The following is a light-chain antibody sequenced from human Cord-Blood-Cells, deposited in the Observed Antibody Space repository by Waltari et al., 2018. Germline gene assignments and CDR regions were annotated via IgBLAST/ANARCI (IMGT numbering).Light chain of an antibody. J-gene: IGKJ2*01. CDR1: QDISNY. V-gene: IGKV1-33*01. CDR3: QQYDNIPPYT. Sequence: DIQMTQSPSSLSASVGDRATITCQASQDISNYLNWYQQKLGKAPKLRIYDASNLETGVPSRFSGSGSGTDFTFTISSLQPEDIATYYCQQYDNIPPYTFGQGTKLEIK. CDR2: DAS.